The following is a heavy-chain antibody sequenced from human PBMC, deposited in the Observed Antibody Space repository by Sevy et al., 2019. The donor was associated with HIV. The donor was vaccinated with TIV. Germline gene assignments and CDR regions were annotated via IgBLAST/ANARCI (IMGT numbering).Heavy chain of an antibody. J-gene: IGHJ4*02. D-gene: IGHD1-26*01. V-gene: IGHV3-11*01. CDR3: ARDRTTAYSGSYDY. CDR2: ISSSGSTI. CDR1: GFTFSDYY. Sequence: GGSLRLSCAASGFTFSDYYMSWIRQAPGKGLEWVSYISSSGSTIYYADSVKGRFTISRDNAKNSLYLQMNSLRAEDTGVYYCARDRTTAYSGSYDYWGQGTLVTVSS.